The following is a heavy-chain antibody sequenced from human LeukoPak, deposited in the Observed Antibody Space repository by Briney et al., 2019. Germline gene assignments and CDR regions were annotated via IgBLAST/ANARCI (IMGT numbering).Heavy chain of an antibody. V-gene: IGHV1-2*02. CDR3: ARAGYCSTTSCSYDAFDI. CDR2: INPRTGGT. Sequence: RASVKVSCKASGYTFTGHYIHWLRQAPGQGLECLGWINPRTGGTTYTQKFQGRVTMTRDTSISTAYMELSRLRSDDTAMYSCARAGYCSTTSCSYDAFDIWGQGTMVTVSS. CDR1: GYTFTGHY. J-gene: IGHJ3*02. D-gene: IGHD2-2*03.